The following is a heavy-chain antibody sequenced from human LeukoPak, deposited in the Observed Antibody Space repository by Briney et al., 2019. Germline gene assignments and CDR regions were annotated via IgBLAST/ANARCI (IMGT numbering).Heavy chain of an antibody. D-gene: IGHD6-13*01. CDR1: GGSFSGYY. J-gene: IGHJ4*02. Sequence: PSETLSLTCAVYGGSFSGYYWSWIRQPPGKGLEWIGEINHSGSTNYNPSLKSRVTISVDTSKSQLSLKVISVTAADTAVYYCARGVIASGGNGFDYWGQGTLVTVSS. CDR2: INHSGST. V-gene: IGHV4-34*01. CDR3: ARGVIASGGNGFDY.